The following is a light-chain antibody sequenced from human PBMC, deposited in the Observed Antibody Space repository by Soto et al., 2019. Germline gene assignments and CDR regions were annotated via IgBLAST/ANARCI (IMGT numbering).Light chain of an antibody. CDR1: QAITSW. V-gene: IGKV1-12*01. CDR3: QQTRSFPLT. Sequence: DIHVTQSPSSVSASVGDRVTITCRASQAITSWLARYQQKPGRAPKLLIYSASSLQSGAPSRFTGSGSGTDFTLTITSLQPDDAAVYYCQQTRSFPLTFGGGTKVEI. J-gene: IGKJ4*01. CDR2: SAS.